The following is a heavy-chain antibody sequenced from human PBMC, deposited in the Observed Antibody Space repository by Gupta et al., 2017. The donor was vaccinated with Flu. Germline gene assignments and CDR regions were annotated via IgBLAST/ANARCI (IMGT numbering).Heavy chain of an antibody. CDR1: GFTFSSYG. Sequence: QVQLVESGGGVVQPGRSLRLSCAASGFTFSSYGMHWVRQAPGKGLEWVAVIWYDGSNKYYADSVKGRFTISRDNSKNTLYLQMNSLRAEDTAVYYCARERQPGYGYLHDAFDIWGQGTMVTVSS. D-gene: IGHD5-18*01. CDR2: IWYDGSNK. J-gene: IGHJ3*02. CDR3: ARERQPGYGYLHDAFDI. V-gene: IGHV3-33*01.